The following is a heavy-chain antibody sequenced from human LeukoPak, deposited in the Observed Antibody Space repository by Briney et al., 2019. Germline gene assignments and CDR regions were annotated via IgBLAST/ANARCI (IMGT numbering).Heavy chain of an antibody. J-gene: IGHJ4*02. CDR2: ISSCSSYI. CDR3: ARDATLYSSSWYSSPAYYFDY. CDR1: GFTFSSYS. Sequence: GGPLRLSCAASGFTFSSYSMNWVRQAAGKGLEWVSSISSCSSYIYYADSVKGRFTISTDNAKNPLYLQMNSLRAEDTAVYYCARDATLYSSSWYSSPAYYFDYWGQGTLVTVSS. D-gene: IGHD6-13*01. V-gene: IGHV3-21*01.